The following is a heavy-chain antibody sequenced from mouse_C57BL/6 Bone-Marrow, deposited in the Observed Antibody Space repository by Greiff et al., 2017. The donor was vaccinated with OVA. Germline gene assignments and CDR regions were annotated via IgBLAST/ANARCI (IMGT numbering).Heavy chain of an antibody. CDR2: ISYDGSN. CDR1: GYSITSGYY. J-gene: IGHJ1*03. CDR3: ARDHYYGSSYWYFDV. Sequence: VQLKESGPGLVKPSQSLSLTCSVTGYSITSGYYWTWIRQFPGNKLEWMGYISYDGSNNYNPSLKNRISITRDTSKNQFFLKLNSVTTEDTATYYCARDHYYGSSYWYFDVWGTGTTVTVSS. V-gene: IGHV3-6*01. D-gene: IGHD1-1*01.